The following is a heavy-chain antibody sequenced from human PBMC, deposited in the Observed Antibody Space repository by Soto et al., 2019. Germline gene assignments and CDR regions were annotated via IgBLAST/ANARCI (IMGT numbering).Heavy chain of an antibody. Sequence: ASVKVSCKASGYTFTSYGISWVRQAPGQGLEWMGWISAYNGNTNYAQKLQGRVTMTTDTSTSTAYMELRSLRSDDTAVYYCARDGRYDFWSGYYGAPDAFDIWGPGTMFTVSS. CDR1: GYTFTSYG. J-gene: IGHJ3*02. CDR2: ISAYNGNT. V-gene: IGHV1-18*01. D-gene: IGHD3-3*01. CDR3: ARDGRYDFWSGYYGAPDAFDI.